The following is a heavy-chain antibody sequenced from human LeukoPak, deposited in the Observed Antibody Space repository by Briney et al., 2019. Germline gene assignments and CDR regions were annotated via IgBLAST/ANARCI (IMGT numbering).Heavy chain of an antibody. CDR1: GFTFSDYD. CDR2: IGTAGDT. J-gene: IGHJ4*02. CDR3: ARVAKERVGGVYFFDY. Sequence: GGSLRLSCAASGFTFSDYDMLWVRHSTGKCLEWVSAIGTAGDTYYTGSVKGRFTIYRENAKNSLYLQMNRLRAGDTGVYYCARVAKERVGGVYFFDYWGQGTLVTVSS. D-gene: IGHD1-1*01. V-gene: IGHV3-13*01.